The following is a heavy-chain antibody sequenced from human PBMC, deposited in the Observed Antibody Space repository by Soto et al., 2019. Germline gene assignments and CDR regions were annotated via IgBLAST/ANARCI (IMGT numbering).Heavy chain of an antibody. J-gene: IGHJ5*02. Sequence: SETLSLTCAVYGGSFSDNYWSWIRQPPGKGLEWLGEINHSGSTNHNPSLKSRVTILADTSKKQFSLKLSSVTAADTAVYYCARGRGEIQGPWGQGTLVTVSS. CDR3: ARGRGEIQGP. D-gene: IGHD3-16*01. V-gene: IGHV4-34*01. CDR2: INHSGST. CDR1: GGSFSDNY.